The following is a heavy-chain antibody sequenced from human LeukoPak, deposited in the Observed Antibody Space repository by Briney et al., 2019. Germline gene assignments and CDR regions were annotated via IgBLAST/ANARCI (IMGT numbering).Heavy chain of an antibody. V-gene: IGHV1-2*02. D-gene: IGHD2-2*01. J-gene: IGHJ6*03. CDR1: GYTFTGYY. Sequence: ASVKVSCKASGYTFTGYYMHWMRQAPGQGLEWMGWINLNSGGTNYAQKFQGTVTMTRDTSISTAYMELSRLRSDDTAVYYCASRYCSSTSFYYYMDVWGKGTTVTVSS. CDR3: ASRYCSSTSFYYYMDV. CDR2: INLNSGGT.